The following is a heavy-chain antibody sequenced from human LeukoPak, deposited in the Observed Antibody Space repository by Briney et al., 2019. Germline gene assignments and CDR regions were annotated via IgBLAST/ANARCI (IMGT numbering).Heavy chain of an antibody. J-gene: IGHJ4*02. CDR1: GGSTSSYY. CDR3: AREGVVAATQFDY. D-gene: IGHD2-15*01. V-gene: IGHV4-4*07. CDR2: INTSGST. Sequence: SETLSLTCTVSGGSTSSYYRSWIRQPAGKGLEWIGRINTSGSTNYNPSLKSRVTMSVDTSKNQFSLKLSSVTAADTAVYYCAREGVVAATQFDYWGQGTLVTVSS.